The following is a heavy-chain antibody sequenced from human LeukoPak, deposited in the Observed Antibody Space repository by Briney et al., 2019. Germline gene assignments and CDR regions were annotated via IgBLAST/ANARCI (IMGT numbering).Heavy chain of an antibody. D-gene: IGHD3-22*01. CDR3: ARPSSGYYDRGAFDI. Sequence: PSETLSLTCTVSGGSISSYYWSWIRQPPGKGLEWIGYIYYSGSTNYNPSLKSRVTISVDTSKNQFSLKLSSVTAADTAVYYCARPSSGYYDRGAFDIWGQGTMVTVSS. CDR1: GGSISSYY. J-gene: IGHJ3*02. CDR2: IYYSGST. V-gene: IGHV4-59*01.